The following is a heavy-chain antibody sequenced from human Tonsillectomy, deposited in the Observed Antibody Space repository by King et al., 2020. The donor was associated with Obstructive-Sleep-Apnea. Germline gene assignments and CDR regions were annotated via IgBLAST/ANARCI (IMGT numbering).Heavy chain of an antibody. CDR1: GFTFSSYN. Sequence: VQLVESGGGLVKPGGSLRLSCAASGFTFSSYNMNWVRQAPGKGLEWVSSISSSSSYIYYADSVKGRFTISRDNAKNSLYLQMNSLRAEDTAVYYCARDQHILTGYYDYWGQGTLVTVSS. CDR2: ISSSSSYI. D-gene: IGHD3-9*01. V-gene: IGHV3-21*01. CDR3: ARDQHILTGYYDY. J-gene: IGHJ4*02.